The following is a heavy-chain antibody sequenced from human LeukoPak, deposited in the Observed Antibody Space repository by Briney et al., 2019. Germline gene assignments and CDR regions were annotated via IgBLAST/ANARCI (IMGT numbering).Heavy chain of an antibody. V-gene: IGHV3-7*03. J-gene: IGHJ4*02. CDR1: GFTFTNAW. D-gene: IGHD3-16*01. Sequence: GGSLRLSCAASGFTFTNAWMDWVRQAPGKGLEWVANIKQDGSEKNYVDSVKGRFIISRDNAKNSLYLQMNTLRADDTAVYYCARDGFGTGSNWGQGTLVTVSS. CDR3: ARDGFGTGSN. CDR2: IKQDGSEK.